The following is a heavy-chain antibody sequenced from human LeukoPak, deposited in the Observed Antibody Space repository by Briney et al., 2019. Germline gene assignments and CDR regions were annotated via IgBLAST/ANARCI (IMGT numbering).Heavy chain of an antibody. CDR1: GFTFSSDA. D-gene: IGHD3-10*01. V-gene: IGHV3-23*01. CDR2: ISGSGDST. CDR3: AKDYGSGSYYTSDAFDI. J-gene: IGHJ3*02. Sequence: PGGSLRLSCAASGFTFSSDAMSWVRQAPGKGLEWVSTISGSGDSTYYADSVKGRFTISRDNSKNTLYLQMNSLRAEDTAVYYCAKDYGSGSYYTSDAFDIWGQGTMVTVSS.